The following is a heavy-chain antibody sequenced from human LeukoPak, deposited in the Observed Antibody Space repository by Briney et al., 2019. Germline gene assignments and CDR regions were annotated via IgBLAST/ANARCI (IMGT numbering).Heavy chain of an antibody. Sequence: PGGSLRLSCAASGFTFSDYYMSWIRQAPGKGLEWVSYISSSGSTIYYADSVKGRFTISRDNAKNSLYLQMSSLRAEDTAVYYCARMAHDYGDPFDPWGQGTLVTVSS. CDR3: ARMAHDYGDPFDP. D-gene: IGHD4-17*01. CDR1: GFTFSDYY. CDR2: ISSSGSTI. J-gene: IGHJ5*02. V-gene: IGHV3-11*01.